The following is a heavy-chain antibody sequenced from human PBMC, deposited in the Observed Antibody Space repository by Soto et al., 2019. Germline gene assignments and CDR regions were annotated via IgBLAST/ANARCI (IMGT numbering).Heavy chain of an antibody. CDR1: GYTLTELS. Sequence: ASVKASCKFSGYTLTELSMHCVRQAPGKGLEWMGGFDPEDGETIYAQKFQGRVTMTEDTSTDTAYMELSSLRSEDTAVYYCATVRYFDWLLLNWFDPWGQGTLVTVSS. CDR2: FDPEDGET. CDR3: ATVRYFDWLLLNWFDP. V-gene: IGHV1-24*01. J-gene: IGHJ5*02. D-gene: IGHD3-9*01.